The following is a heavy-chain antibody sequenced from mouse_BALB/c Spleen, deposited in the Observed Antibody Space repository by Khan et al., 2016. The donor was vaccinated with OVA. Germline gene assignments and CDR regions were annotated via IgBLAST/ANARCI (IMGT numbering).Heavy chain of an antibody. CDR1: GYIFTNYW. CDR3: ARGAITSHAMDS. V-gene: IGHV1-76*01. CDR2: IYPGTGST. Sequence: QIQLVQSGAELVRPGASVKLSCKTSGYIFTNYWIHWVKQRSGQGLEWIARIYPGTGSTYSNEKFKGKATLTADKSSSTAYMQLSSLTSEDSAVYFCARGAITSHAMDSWGQGTSVTVSS. D-gene: IGHD1-1*01. J-gene: IGHJ4*01.